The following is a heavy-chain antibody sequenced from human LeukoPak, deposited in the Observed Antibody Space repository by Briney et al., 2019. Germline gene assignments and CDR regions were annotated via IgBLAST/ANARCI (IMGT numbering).Heavy chain of an antibody. V-gene: IGHV4-59*12. Sequence: SETVSLTCAVSGGSISSYYWSWIRQPPGKGLEWIGYIYYSGSTNYNPSLKSRVTISVDTSKNQFSLKLSSVTAADTAVYFCARVSSIAASGDAFDTWGQGTLVTVSS. CDR3: ARVSSIAASGDAFDT. J-gene: IGHJ3*02. D-gene: IGHD6-13*01. CDR2: IYYSGST. CDR1: GGSISSYY.